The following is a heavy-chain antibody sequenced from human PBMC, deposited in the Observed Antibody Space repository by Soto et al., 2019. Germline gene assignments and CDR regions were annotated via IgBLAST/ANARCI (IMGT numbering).Heavy chain of an antibody. V-gene: IGHV3-21*06. CDR1: GFMFSAYT. CDR3: STPYYFNH. Sequence: GGSLRLSCAASGFMFSAYTMNWVRQAPGKGLEWLSSISDDSSYIDYADSLRGRFTVSRDNARNSLYLQIDSLGVEDTAVYYCSTPYYFNHWGPGTLVTVSS. CDR2: ISDDSSYI. J-gene: IGHJ1*01. D-gene: IGHD3-16*01.